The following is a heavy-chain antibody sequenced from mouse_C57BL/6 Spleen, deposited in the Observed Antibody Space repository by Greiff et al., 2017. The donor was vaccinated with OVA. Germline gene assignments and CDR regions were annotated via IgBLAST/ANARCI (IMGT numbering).Heavy chain of an antibody. Sequence: QVQLQQPGAELVRPGSSVKLSCKASVYTFTSYWMHWVKQRPIQGLEWIGNIDPSDSETHYNQKFKDKATLTVDKSSSTAYMQLSSLTSEDSAVYYCAMAYYSNPYFDYWGQGTTLTVSS. J-gene: IGHJ2*01. V-gene: IGHV1-52*01. D-gene: IGHD2-5*01. CDR3: AMAYYSNPYFDY. CDR2: IDPSDSET. CDR1: VYTFTSYW.